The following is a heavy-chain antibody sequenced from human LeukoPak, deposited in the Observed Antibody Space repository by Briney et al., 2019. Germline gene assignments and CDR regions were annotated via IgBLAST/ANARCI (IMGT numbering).Heavy chain of an antibody. V-gene: IGHV3-30*18. J-gene: IGHJ4*02. CDR3: AKGPLRGTAAAIDY. Sequence: GGSLRLSCAASGFTFNNYGMHWVRQAPGKGLEWVAVISYDGRNIHYPDSVKGLFTISRDISTDTLWLQMDSLRTEDTAVYYCAKGPLRGTAAAIDYWGQGTLVTVSS. CDR1: GFTFNNYG. CDR2: ISYDGRNI. D-gene: IGHD2-2*01.